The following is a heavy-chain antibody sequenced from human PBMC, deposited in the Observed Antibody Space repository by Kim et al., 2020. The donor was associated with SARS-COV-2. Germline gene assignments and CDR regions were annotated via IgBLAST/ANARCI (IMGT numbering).Heavy chain of an antibody. CDR3: AKVIGTMAQGFGY. J-gene: IGHJ4*02. CDR2: ISWNSGSI. CDR1: GFTFDDYA. Sequence: GGSLRLSCAASGFTFDDYAMHWVRQAPGKGLEWVSGISWNSGSIGYADSVKGRFTISRDNAKNSLYLQMNSLRAEDTALYYCAKVIGTMAQGFGYWRQGT. V-gene: IGHV3-9*01. D-gene: IGHD3-10*01.